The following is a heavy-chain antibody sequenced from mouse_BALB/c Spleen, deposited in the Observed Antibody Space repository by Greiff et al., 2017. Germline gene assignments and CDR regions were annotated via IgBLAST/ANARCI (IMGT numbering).Heavy chain of an antibody. D-gene: IGHD2-2*01. CDR2: IRNKANGYTT. J-gene: IGHJ2*01. CDR1: GFTFTDYY. Sequence: EVQGVESGGGLVQPGGSLRLSCATSGFTFTDYYMSWVRQPPGKALEWLGFIRNKANGYTTEYSASVKGRFTISRDNSQSILYLQMNTLRAEDSATYYCARGVYYGYPDCFDYWGQGTTLTVSS. CDR3: ARGVYYGYPDCFDY. V-gene: IGHV7-3*02.